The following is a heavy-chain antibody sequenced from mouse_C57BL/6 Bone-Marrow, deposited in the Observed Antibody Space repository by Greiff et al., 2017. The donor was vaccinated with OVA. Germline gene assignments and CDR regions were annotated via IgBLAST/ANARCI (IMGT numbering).Heavy chain of an antibody. D-gene: IGHD1-1*01. V-gene: IGHV3-6*01. Sequence: EVKLLESGPDLVKPSQSLSLTCSVTGYSITSGYYWNWIRQFPGNKLEWMGYISYDGSNNYNPSLKNRISITRDTSKNQFFLKLNSVTTEDTATYYCARGDYGSQFAYWGQGTLVTVSA. CDR2: ISYDGSN. CDR3: ARGDYGSQFAY. J-gene: IGHJ3*01. CDR1: GYSITSGYY.